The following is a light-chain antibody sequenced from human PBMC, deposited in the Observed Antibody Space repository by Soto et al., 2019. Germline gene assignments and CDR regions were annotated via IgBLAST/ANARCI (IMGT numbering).Light chain of an antibody. CDR2: GAS. V-gene: IGKV3-20*01. J-gene: IGKJ1*01. CDR1: QSVSSSY. CDR3: QQYGSSPGT. Sequence: IVLTQSPCTLSLSQGERATLSCRASQSVSSSYLAWYQQKPGQAPRLLIYGASSRATGIPDRFSGSGSGTDFTLTISRLEPEDFAVYYCQQYGSSPGTFAQGTKVDI.